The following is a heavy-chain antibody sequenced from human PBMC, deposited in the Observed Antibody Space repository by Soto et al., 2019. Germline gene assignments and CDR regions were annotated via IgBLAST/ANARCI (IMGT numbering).Heavy chain of an antibody. V-gene: IGHV1-69*13. CDR1: GGTFSSYA. CDR2: IIPIFGTA. CDR3: ARGEERSRDGYKVAYHYYGMDV. J-gene: IGHJ6*02. Sequence: ASVKVSCKASGGTFSSYAISWVRQAPGQGLEWMGGIIPIFGTANYAQKFQGRVTITADESTSTAYMELSSLRSEDTAVYYCARGEERSRDGYKVAYHYYGMDVWGQGSTVIVSS. D-gene: IGHD5-18*01.